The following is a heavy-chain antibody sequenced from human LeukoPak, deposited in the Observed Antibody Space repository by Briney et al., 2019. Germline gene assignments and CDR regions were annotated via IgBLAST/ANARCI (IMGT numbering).Heavy chain of an antibody. CDR3: VRHGLGSSWFGFDY. CDR2: IYPGDSDP. CDR1: GYTFTTYW. V-gene: IGHV5-51*01. J-gene: IGHJ4*02. Sequence: GESLQISCKGSGYTFTTYWIGWVRQMPGKGLEWMGIIYPGDSDPRYSPSFQGQVTISADKSISTAYLQWSSLKASDSAMYYCVRHGLGSSWFGFDYWGQGTLVTVSS. D-gene: IGHD6-13*01.